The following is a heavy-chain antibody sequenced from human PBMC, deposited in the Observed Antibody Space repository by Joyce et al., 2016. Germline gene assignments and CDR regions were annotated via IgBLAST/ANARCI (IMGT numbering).Heavy chain of an antibody. D-gene: IGHD2-8*01. CDR2: LSSSSSYI. Sequence: VQLVESGGGVVKPGGSLRLSCAASGFTFSSYSMSWVRQAPGKGLEWVSSLSSSSSYIKYTDSVKGRFTISRDNSKNSLYLQMNSLRVEDTAVYYCARSSYTNGIFDYWGQGTLVTVSS. CDR1: GFTFSSYS. V-gene: IGHV3-21*01. CDR3: ARSSYTNGIFDY. J-gene: IGHJ4*02.